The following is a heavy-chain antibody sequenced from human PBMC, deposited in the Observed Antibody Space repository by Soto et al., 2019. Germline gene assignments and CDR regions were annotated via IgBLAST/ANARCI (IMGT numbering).Heavy chain of an antibody. Sequence: QEQLVQSGAEVKKPGSSVKVSCKASGDTFSSFAISWVRQAPEQGLDWMGGIIPFFNTSNYAQRFQGRVTITADASTSTAYMELSSLRSEDTAMYYCARESAYGGNPLAFDNWGQGTLVTVSS. CDR2: IIPFFNTS. CDR1: GDTFSSFA. CDR3: ARESAYGGNPLAFDN. J-gene: IGHJ4*02. V-gene: IGHV1-69*01. D-gene: IGHD1-26*01.